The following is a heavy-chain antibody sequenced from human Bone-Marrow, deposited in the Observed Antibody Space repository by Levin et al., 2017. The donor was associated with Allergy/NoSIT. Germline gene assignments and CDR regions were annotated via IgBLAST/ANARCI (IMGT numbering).Heavy chain of an antibody. CDR2: LSAGVGDTT. J-gene: IGHJ4*02. V-gene: IGHV3-23*01. CDR1: GLTFSMYA. Sequence: PGESLKISCAASGLTFSMYAMSWVRQAPGKGLEWVSALSAGVGDTTYYSDSVKGRFTISRDNSKSTVFLQMNRLRAEDTAVYYCAKVWGSNLDERSHPSAFDQWGRGTLVSVSS. D-gene: IGHD3-16*01. CDR3: AKVWGSNLDERSHPSAFDQ.